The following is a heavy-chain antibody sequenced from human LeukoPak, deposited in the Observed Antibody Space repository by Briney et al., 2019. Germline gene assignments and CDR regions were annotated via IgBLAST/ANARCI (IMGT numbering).Heavy chain of an antibody. CDR2: ISGRGGST. J-gene: IGHJ4*02. Sequence: GGSLRLSCAASGFTFSSYGMSWVRQAPGKGLEWVSAISGRGGSTYYADSVKGRFTISRDNSKNTLYLQMNSLRAEDTAVYYCARLTYNYGTGSGFDFWGQGTLVTVSS. V-gene: IGHV3-23*01. CDR3: ARLTYNYGTGSGFDF. D-gene: IGHD5-18*01. CDR1: GFTFSSYG.